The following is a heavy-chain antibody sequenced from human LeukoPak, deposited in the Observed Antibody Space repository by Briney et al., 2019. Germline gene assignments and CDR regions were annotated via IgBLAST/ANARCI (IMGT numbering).Heavy chain of an antibody. V-gene: IGHV3-23*01. Sequence: GGSLRLSCAASGFTFTSYAMSWVRQAPGRGLGWVSAISNSGSNTYYADSVKGRFTISRDNSKNTLYLQMNSLRAEDTAVYYCVSRHIYGDFGRLDAFDLWGQGTMLTVSS. D-gene: IGHD4-17*01. CDR2: ISNSGSNT. J-gene: IGHJ3*01. CDR1: GFTFTSYA. CDR3: VSRHIYGDFGRLDAFDL.